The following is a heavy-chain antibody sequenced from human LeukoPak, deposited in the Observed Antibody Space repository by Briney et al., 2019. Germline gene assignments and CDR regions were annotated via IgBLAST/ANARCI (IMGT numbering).Heavy chain of an antibody. V-gene: IGHV1-18*01. J-gene: IGHJ6*02. D-gene: IGHD3-10*01. CDR2: ISPYNGNT. CDR3: TRDRASGSYQVSFCYDLDV. CDR1: GYTFSNYG. Sequence: ASVKVSCKASGYTFSNYGISWVRQAPGQGLEWMGWISPYNGNTDYAQKLQGRVTMTTDTSTTTGYMELSSLRSEDTAVYYCTRDRASGSYQVSFCYDLDVWGLGTTVTVSS.